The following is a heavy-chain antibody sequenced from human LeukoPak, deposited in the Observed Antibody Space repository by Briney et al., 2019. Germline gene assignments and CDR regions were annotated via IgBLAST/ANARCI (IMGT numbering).Heavy chain of an antibody. D-gene: IGHD2-2*01. CDR2: ISGSGGST. CDR3: ASPKGAPNCCYFDY. V-gene: IGHV3-23*01. CDR1: GFTFSSYA. J-gene: IGHJ4*02. Sequence: PGGSLRLSCAASGFTFSSYAMSWVRQAPGKGLEWVSAISGSGGSTYYADSVKGRFTISRDNSKNTLYLQMNSLRAEDTAVYYCASPKGAPNCCYFDYWGQGTLVTVSS.